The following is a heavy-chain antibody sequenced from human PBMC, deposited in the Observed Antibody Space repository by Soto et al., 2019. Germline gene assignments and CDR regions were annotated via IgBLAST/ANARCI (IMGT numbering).Heavy chain of an antibody. J-gene: IGHJ4*02. CDR2: ITPFNGNT. Sequence: QMQLVQSGAEVKKTGSSVKVSCKASGYTFTYRYLHWVRQAPGQALEWMGWITPFNGNTNYAQKFQDRVTITRDRSMSTAYMELSSLRSEDTAMYYCAGSGGSYEFDYWGQGTLVTVSS. V-gene: IGHV1-45*02. CDR1: GYTFTYRY. CDR3: AGSGGSYEFDY. D-gene: IGHD5-18*01.